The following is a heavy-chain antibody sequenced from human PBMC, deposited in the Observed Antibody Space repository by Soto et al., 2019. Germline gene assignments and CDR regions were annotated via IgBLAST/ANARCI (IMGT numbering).Heavy chain of an antibody. CDR3: AKGGLSRGWFDP. Sequence: QVQLVESGGGVVQPGRSLRLSCAASGFTFSSYAMHWVRQAPGKGLEWVAVISYDGSNKYYADSVKGRFTISRDNSKNTLYLQMNSLRAEDTAVYYCAKGGLSRGWFDPWGQGTLVTVSS. V-gene: IGHV3-30-3*01. J-gene: IGHJ5*02. D-gene: IGHD3-16*01. CDR2: ISYDGSNK. CDR1: GFTFSSYA.